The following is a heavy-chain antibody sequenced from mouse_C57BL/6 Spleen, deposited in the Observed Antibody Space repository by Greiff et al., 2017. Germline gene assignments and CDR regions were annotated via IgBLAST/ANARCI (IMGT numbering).Heavy chain of an antibody. V-gene: IGHV1-4*01. CDR2: INPSSGYT. Sequence: QVQLQQSGAELARPGASVKMSCKASGYTFTSYTMHWVKQRPGQGLEWIGYINPSSGYTKYNQKFKDKATLTADKSTSTSYMQLSSLTSEDSAVYYCAREDDYGFAYWGQGTLVTVSA. CDR1: GYTFTSYT. D-gene: IGHD2-4*01. J-gene: IGHJ3*01. CDR3: AREDDYGFAY.